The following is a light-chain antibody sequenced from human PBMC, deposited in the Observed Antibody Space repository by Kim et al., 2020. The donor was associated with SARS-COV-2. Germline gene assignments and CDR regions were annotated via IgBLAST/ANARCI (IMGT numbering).Light chain of an antibody. V-gene: IGKV4-1*01. CDR3: QQYYTTPHT. Sequence: ATIDCKSSQSVLYSSNNKNYLAWYQQKPGQPPKLLIYWASTRESGVPDRFSGSGSGTDFTLTISSLQADDVAVYYCQQYYTTPHTFGPGTKVDIK. CDR1: QSVLYSSNNKNY. J-gene: IGKJ3*01. CDR2: WAS.